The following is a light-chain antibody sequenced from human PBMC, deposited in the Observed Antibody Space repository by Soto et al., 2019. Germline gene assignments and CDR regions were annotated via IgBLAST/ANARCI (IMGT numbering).Light chain of an antibody. V-gene: IGKV1-27*01. CDR3: QRYDSNPFT. J-gene: IGKJ5*01. CDR1: QGISNY. Sequence: IQMTQSPSSLSASIGDRVTITCRASQGISNYLAWYQQKPGKVPKLLMYAASTLQSGVPSRFSGSGSGTDFALTVTSLQPEDVATYYCQRYDSNPFTFGQGTRLEIK. CDR2: AAS.